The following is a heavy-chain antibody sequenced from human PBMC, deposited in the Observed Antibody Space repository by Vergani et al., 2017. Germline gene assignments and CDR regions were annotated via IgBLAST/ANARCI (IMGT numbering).Heavy chain of an antibody. CDR2: ISWDGGST. Sequence: EVQLVESGGVVVQPGGSLRLSCAASGFTFDDYAMHWVRQAPGKGLEWVSLISWDGGSTYYADSVKGRFTISRDNSKNSLYLQMNSLRAEDTALYYCAKSSLEMATTGEYXFDYWGQGTLVTVSS. D-gene: IGHD5-24*01. CDR1: GFTFDDYA. CDR3: AKSSLEMATTGEYXFDY. V-gene: IGHV3-43D*03. J-gene: IGHJ4*02.